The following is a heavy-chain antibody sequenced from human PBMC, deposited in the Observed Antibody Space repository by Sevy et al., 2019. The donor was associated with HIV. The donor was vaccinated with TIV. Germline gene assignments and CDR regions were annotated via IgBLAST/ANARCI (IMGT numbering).Heavy chain of an antibody. CDR2: IGIYNGNS. CDR1: GFDFSSYG. D-gene: IGHD3-10*01. V-gene: IGHV1-18*01. Sequence: ASLPVSCQTSGFDFSSYGIYWVRQAPGPPLEWLGWIGIYNGNSNSAQKLQRRVPMTTDTSTNTVYMELSNLTSDDAAVYYGARVPTYDYCSATYFDYWGQGTLVTVSS. J-gene: IGHJ4*02. CDR3: ARVPTYDYCSATYFDY.